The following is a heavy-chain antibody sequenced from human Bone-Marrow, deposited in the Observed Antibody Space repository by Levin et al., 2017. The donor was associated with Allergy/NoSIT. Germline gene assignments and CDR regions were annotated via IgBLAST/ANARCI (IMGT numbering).Heavy chain of an antibody. V-gene: IGHV2-70*11. J-gene: IGHJ3*02. CDR2: IDWDDDK. CDR1: GFSLSTSGMC. Sequence: SGPTLVKPTQTLTLTCTFSGFSLSTSGMCVSWIRQPPGKALEWLARIDWDDDKYYSTSLKTRLTISKDTSKNQVVLTMTNMDPVDTATYYCARIQVGYGDSRPHDAFDIWGQGTMVTVSS. CDR3: ARIQVGYGDSRPHDAFDI. D-gene: IGHD4-17*01.